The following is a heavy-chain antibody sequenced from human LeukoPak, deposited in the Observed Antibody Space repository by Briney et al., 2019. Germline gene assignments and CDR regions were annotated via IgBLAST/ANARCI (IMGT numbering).Heavy chain of an antibody. CDR2: ISSSSSYI. CDR1: GFTFSSYS. V-gene: IGHV3-21*01. D-gene: IGHD6-19*01. CDR3: ARDKVVGWYTKFTFDI. J-gene: IGHJ3*02. Sequence: GGSLRLSCAASGFTFSSYSMNWVRQAPGKGLEWVSSISSSSSYIYYADSVKGRFTISRDNAKNSLYLQMNSLRAEDTAVYYCARDKVVGWYTKFTFDIWGQGTMVTVSS.